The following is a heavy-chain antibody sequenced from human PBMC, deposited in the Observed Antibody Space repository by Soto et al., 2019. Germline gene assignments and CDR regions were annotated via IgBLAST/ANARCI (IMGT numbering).Heavy chain of an antibody. Sequence: PSETLSLTCAVSGGSISSGVYSWSWIRQPPGKGLEWIGYIYNSGTTNYNPSLKSRVTISVDGTKNQISLKLSSVTAADTAVYYCARVSAVGYYFYYWGQGTLVTVS. J-gene: IGHJ4*02. V-gene: IGHV4-30-2*01. D-gene: IGHD1-26*01. CDR3: ARVSAVGYYFYY. CDR2: IYNSGTT. CDR1: GGSISSGVYS.